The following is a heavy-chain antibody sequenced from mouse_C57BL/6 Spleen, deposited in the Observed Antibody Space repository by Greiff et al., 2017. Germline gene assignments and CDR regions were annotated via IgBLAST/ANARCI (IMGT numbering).Heavy chain of an antibody. CDR2: IWRGGST. CDR3: AKKDAVVATGAMDY. Sequence: VQLQESGPGLVQPSQSLSITCTVSGFSLTSYGVHWVRQSPGKGLEWLGVIWRGGSTDYNAAFMSRLSITKDNSKSQVFFKMNSLQADDTAIYYCAKKDAVVATGAMDYWGQGTSVTVSS. D-gene: IGHD1-1*01. CDR1: GFSLTSYG. V-gene: IGHV2-5*01. J-gene: IGHJ4*01.